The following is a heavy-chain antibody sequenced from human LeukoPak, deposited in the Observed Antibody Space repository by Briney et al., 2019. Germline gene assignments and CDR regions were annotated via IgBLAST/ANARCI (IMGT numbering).Heavy chain of an antibody. D-gene: IGHD2-21*01. CDR1: RGSISSPNW. V-gene: IGHV4-4*02. CDR3: ARDQGHCGGDCYSEPFFDY. CDR2: IYHSGST. Sequence: SGTLSLTCTVSRGSISSPNWWTWVRQPPGKGLEWIGEIYHSGSTNHNPSLISRLTISLDKSRNQLSLKLSSVTAADTAVYYCARDQGHCGGDCYSEPFFDYWGQGTLITVSS. J-gene: IGHJ4*02.